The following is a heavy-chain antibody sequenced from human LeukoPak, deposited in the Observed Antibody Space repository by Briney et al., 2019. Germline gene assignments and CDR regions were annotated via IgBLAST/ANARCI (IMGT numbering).Heavy chain of an antibody. Sequence: NPSETLSLTCTVSRGSITGSSYYSCWVRQPPGKGLEWIGNIYYSGSTYYNPSLKSRVTISVDTSKNQFSLRLSSVTAADTAVYYCARHRRDVYKVVGAFVIWGQGTMVTVSS. J-gene: IGHJ3*02. CDR3: ARHRRDVYKVVGAFVI. V-gene: IGHV4-39*01. CDR1: RGSITGSSYY. CDR2: IYYSGST. D-gene: IGHD5-24*01.